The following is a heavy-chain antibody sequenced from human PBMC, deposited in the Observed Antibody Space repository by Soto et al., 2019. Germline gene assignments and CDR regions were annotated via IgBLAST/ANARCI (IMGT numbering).Heavy chain of an antibody. J-gene: IGHJ5*02. D-gene: IGHD1-26*01. V-gene: IGHV3-23*01. Sequence: EVQLLESGGGLVQPGGSLRLSCAASGFTFSSYAMRWVRQAPVKGPEWVSAISGSGDSTYYADSVKGRFTISRDNSKNTLYLQMNSLRAEDTAVYYCARRGSGSYYASWGQGTLVTVSS. CDR1: GFTFSSYA. CDR2: ISGSGDST. CDR3: ARRGSGSYYAS.